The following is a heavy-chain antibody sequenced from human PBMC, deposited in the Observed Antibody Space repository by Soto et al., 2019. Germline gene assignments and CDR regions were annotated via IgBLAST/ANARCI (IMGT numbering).Heavy chain of an antibody. V-gene: IGHV4-31*03. CDR2: IYYSGST. D-gene: IGHD2-15*01. CDR1: GGSISSGGYY. J-gene: IGHJ4*02. Sequence: SETLSLTCTVSGGSISSGGYYWSWIRQHPGKGLEWIGYIYYSGSTYYNPSLKSRVTISVDTSKNQFSLKLSSVTAADTAVYYCARVVVVVAAEYYFDYWGQGTLVTVSS. CDR3: ARVVVVVAAEYYFDY.